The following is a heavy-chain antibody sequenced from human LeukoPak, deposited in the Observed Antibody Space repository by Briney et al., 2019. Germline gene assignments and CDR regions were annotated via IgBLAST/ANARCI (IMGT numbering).Heavy chain of an antibody. CDR2: IYYSGST. CDR1: GGSISSSSYY. D-gene: IGHD6-13*01. CDR3: ARAIATAEVYFDY. J-gene: IGHJ4*02. V-gene: IGHV4-39*07. Sequence: SETLSLTCTVSGGSISSSSYYWGWIRQPPGKGLEWIGSIYYSGSTYYNPSLKSRVTISVDTSKNQFSLKLNSVTAADTAVYYCARAIATAEVYFDYWGQGTLVTVSS.